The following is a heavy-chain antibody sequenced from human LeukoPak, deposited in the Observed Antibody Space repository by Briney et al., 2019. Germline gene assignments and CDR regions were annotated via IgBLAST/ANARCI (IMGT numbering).Heavy chain of an antibody. CDR3: ARAPITSPFYFDY. V-gene: IGHV3-20*04. CDR2: INWSGGST. D-gene: IGHD2-2*01. CDR1: GFAFDEHG. J-gene: IGHJ4*02. Sequence: PGGPLRLPCTASGFAFDEHGMSWVRQVPGKGLEWVSGINWSGGSTGYANPLRGGFTISRDNAKNSLYLQMDSLRAEDTALYYCARAPITSPFYFDYWGQGTLVTVSS.